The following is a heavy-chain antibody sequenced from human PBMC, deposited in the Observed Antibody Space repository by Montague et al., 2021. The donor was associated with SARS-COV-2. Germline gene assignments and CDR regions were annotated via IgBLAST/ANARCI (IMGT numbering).Heavy chain of an antibody. Sequence: VSPGTSLSSDSLSWHWIRQSPSRGLEWLASTYYRSKWYNDSAPSVSGRAAVKPDTSRNQFSLHLDSVTPEDTALYFCARKMDSSFDVWGKGTMVIVSS. CDR1: GTSLSSDSLS. CDR2: TYYRSKWYN. V-gene: IGHV6-1*01. D-gene: IGHD2-2*03. J-gene: IGHJ3*01. CDR3: ARKMDSSFDV.